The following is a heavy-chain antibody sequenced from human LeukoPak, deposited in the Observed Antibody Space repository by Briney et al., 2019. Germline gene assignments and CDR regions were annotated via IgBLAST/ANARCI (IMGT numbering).Heavy chain of an antibody. CDR3: ARARKDVADAFDI. D-gene: IGHD5-12*01. Sequence: PGGSLRLSCAASAFTFSNYGMHWVRQAPGKGLEWVAFIRSDGTTKYYADSVKGRFTISRDNSKNTLYLQMNSLRAEDTAVYYCARARKDVADAFDIWGQGTMVTVSS. V-gene: IGHV3-30*02. CDR2: IRSDGTTK. J-gene: IGHJ3*02. CDR1: AFTFSNYG.